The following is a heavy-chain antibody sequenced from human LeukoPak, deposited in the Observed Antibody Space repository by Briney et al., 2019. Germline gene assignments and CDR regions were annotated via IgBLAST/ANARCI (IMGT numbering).Heavy chain of an antibody. D-gene: IGHD2-15*01. CDR2: IIQDGSEK. Sequence: GGSRRLSCAASGFTFSSYWMGWVRQAPGKGLERVANIIQDGSEKYYVDSVKGRFTISRDNAKNSPYLQMNSLRVEDTAVYYCARLGYPSGMDVWGQGTTVTVSS. V-gene: IGHV3-7*05. CDR3: ARLGYPSGMDV. CDR1: GFTFSSYW. J-gene: IGHJ6*02.